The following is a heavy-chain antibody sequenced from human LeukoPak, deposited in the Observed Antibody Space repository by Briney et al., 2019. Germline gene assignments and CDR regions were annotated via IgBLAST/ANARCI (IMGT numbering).Heavy chain of an antibody. J-gene: IGHJ6*02. Sequence: SVKVSCKASGGTFSSYAISWVRQAPGQGLEWMGRIIPILGIANYAQKFQGRVTITADKSTSTAYMELSSLRSEDTAVYYCAKGPTIFGVVIIWDYYYGMDVWGQGTTVTVSS. CDR3: AKGPTIFGVVIIWDYYYGMDV. D-gene: IGHD3-3*01. CDR2: IIPILGIA. V-gene: IGHV1-69*04. CDR1: GGTFSSYA.